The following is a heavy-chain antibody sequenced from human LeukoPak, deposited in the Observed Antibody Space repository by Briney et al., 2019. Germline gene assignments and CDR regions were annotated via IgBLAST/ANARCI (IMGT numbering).Heavy chain of an antibody. J-gene: IGHJ3*02. CDR3: SRGRRITMIRGDAFDI. CDR1: GFTFGDYA. CDR2: IRSRPYGGTT. V-gene: IGHV3-49*03. Sequence: GGSLRLSCTASGFTFGDYAMSWFRQAPGKGLEWVGFIRSRPYGGTTQYAASVKGRFTISRDDSKSIAYLQMNSLKTEDTAVYYCSRGRRITMIRGDAFDIWGQGTMVTVSS. D-gene: IGHD3-10*01.